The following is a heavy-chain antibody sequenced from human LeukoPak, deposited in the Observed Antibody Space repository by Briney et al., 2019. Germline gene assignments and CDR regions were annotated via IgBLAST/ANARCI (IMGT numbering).Heavy chain of an antibody. D-gene: IGHD3-3*01. V-gene: IGHV1-8*01. CDR2: MNPNSGNT. Sequence: GASVKVSCKASGYTFTSYDINWVRQATGQGLEWMGWMNPNSGNTGYAQKFQGRVTMTRNTSISTAYMELSSLRSEDTAVYYCARVQGRFLEWLGYYYYYGMDVWGQGTTVTVSS. CDR1: GYTFTSYD. J-gene: IGHJ6*02. CDR3: ARVQGRFLEWLGYYYYYGMDV.